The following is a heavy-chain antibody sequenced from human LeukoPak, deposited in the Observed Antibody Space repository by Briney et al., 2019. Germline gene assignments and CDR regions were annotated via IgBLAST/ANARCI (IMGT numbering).Heavy chain of an antibody. D-gene: IGHD6-13*01. CDR1: GFTFSSYW. CDR3: VRDSSKWYYDF. Sequence: GGSLRLSCAASGFTFSSYWIHWVRHAPGKGLVWVSHIKSDGSATGYADSVKGRFTISRDNAKNTVYLQMNSLRDEDTAVYYCVRDSSKWYYDFWGQGSLVTVSS. CDR2: IKSDGSAT. V-gene: IGHV3-74*01. J-gene: IGHJ4*02.